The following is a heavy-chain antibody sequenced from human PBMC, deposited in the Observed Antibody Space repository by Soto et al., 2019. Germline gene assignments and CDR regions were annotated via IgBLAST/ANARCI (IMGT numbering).Heavy chain of an antibody. CDR3: ARTPLLEQQITYGMDV. D-gene: IGHD3-3*01. J-gene: IGHJ6*02. CDR2: IDWDDDK. CDR1: GFSLITSGMC. Sequence: SGPTLVNPTYTLTLTCTFSGFSLITSGMCVSWIRQPPGKALEWLARIDWDDDKYYSTSLKTRLTISKDTSKNQVVLTMTNMDPVDTATYYCARTPLLEQQITYGMDVWGQGTTVTVSS. V-gene: IGHV2-70*11.